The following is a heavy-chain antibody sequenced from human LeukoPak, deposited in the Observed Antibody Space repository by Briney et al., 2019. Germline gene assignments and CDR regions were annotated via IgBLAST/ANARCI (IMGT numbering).Heavy chain of an antibody. CDR3: AKLPWVRGVNNGFDM. V-gene: IGHV3-23*01. J-gene: IGHJ3*02. CDR2: ISASGVST. CDR1: GFTFSSYA. Sequence: PGGSLRLSCAASGFTFSSYAMSWVRQSPGKGLEWVSSISASGVSTYYADSVKGRFTISRDNSKNTLYLHLNSLRADDTAIYFCAKLPWVRGVNNGFDMWGQGTMVTVSS. D-gene: IGHD3-10*01.